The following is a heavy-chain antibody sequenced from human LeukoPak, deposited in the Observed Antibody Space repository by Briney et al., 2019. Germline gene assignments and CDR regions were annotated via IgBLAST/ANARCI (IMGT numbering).Heavy chain of an antibody. V-gene: IGHV3-21*01. D-gene: IGHD2-21*02. CDR3: ARGEGVVVVTAIRDFDY. Sequence: GGSLRLSCAASGLTFSSYSMNWVRQAPGKGLKWVSSISSSSSYIYYADSVKGRFTISRDNAKNSLYLQMNSLRAEDTAVYYCARGEGVVVVTAIRDFDYWGQGTLVTVSS. J-gene: IGHJ4*02. CDR1: GLTFSSYS. CDR2: ISSSSSYI.